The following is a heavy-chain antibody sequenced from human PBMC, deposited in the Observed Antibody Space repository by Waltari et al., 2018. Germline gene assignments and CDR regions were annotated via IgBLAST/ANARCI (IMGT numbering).Heavy chain of an antibody. V-gene: IGHV1-24*01. J-gene: IGHJ4*02. CDR1: GYTLTELS. D-gene: IGHD3-22*01. CDR2: VDPEDGET. CDR3: ATENRARWLTPVDY. Sequence: QVQLVQSGAEVKKPGASVKVSCKVSGYTLTELSMHWVRQAPGKGLEWMGGVDPEDGETSYAQKFQGRFTMTEDTSTATAYMELSSLRSEDTAVYYCATENRARWLTPVDYWGQGTLVTVSS.